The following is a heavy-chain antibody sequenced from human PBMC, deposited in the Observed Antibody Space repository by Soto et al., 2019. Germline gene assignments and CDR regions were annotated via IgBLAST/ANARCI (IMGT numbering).Heavy chain of an antibody. D-gene: IGHD3-16*01. CDR3: IKHISPGGLDD. CDR2: IHWHSDRI. CDR1: GFTLHDYA. J-gene: IGHJ4*02. Sequence: EAQLVESGGGLVQPGTSLRLSCAASGFTLHDYAMHWVRQATGQGLEWVSGIHWHSDRIDYADSVKGRSTISRDNAKKSLYLQMNGLRSEDTALYYCIKHISPGGLDDWCQGTLVIVSS. V-gene: IGHV3-9*01.